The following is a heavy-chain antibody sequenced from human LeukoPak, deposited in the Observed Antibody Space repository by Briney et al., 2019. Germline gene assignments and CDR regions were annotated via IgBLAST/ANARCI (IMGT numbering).Heavy chain of an antibody. J-gene: IGHJ3*02. CDR3: AKDIMVRGVSDAFDI. CDR2: ISWNSGSI. CDR1: GFTFDDYA. V-gene: IGHV3-9*01. Sequence: SLRLSCAASGFTFDDYAMHWVRQAPGKGLEWVSGISWNSGSIGYADSEKGRFTISRDNAKNSLYLQMNSLRAEDTALYYCAKDIMVRGVSDAFDIWGQGTMVTVSS. D-gene: IGHD3-10*01.